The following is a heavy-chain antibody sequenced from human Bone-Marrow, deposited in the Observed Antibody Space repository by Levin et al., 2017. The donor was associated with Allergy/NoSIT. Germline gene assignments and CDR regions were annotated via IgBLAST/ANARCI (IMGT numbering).Heavy chain of an antibody. D-gene: IGHD3-16*01. CDR1: GGSIRRSY. J-gene: IGHJ3*02. V-gene: IGHV4-59*01. CDR2: IYYSGRT. Sequence: SQTLSLTCTVSGGSIRRSYWSWIRQPPGKGLEYIGYIYYSGRTNYSPSLTSRVSISIDTSKNQFALKLRSVTAADTAVYYCATLNPIYIWGNSPYAFDIWGPGTLVIVSS. CDR3: ATLNPIYIWGNSPYAFDI.